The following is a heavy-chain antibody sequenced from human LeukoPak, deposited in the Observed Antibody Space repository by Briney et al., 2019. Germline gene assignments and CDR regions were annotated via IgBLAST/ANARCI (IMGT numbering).Heavy chain of an antibody. CDR3: ARRVPYDAFHI. J-gene: IGHJ3*02. CDR1: GYSFTSYW. CDR2: IHPGNSEA. D-gene: IGHD5/OR15-5a*01. Sequence: GESLKISCEGSGYSFTSYWIAWVRQLPGKGLEWMGIIHPGNSEARYSPSFRGQVTITSARSISTVYLQWRSLKASDTAIYYCARRVPYDAFHIWGQGTMVIVSS. V-gene: IGHV5-51*01.